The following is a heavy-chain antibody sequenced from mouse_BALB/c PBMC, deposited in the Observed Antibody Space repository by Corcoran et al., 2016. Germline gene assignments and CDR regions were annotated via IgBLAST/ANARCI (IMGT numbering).Heavy chain of an antibody. CDR2: INHYNDGT. D-gene: IGHD1-1*01. V-gene: IGHV1S136*01. CDR3: ARSDYGSSWFAY. Sequence: EVQLQQSRPELVKPGASVKMSCKASGYTFTSYVMHWVKQKPGQGDEWVGYINHYNDGTKYNEKFKGKDTLTSDKSSSTAYMELSSLTSEDSAVYYCARSDYGSSWFAYWGQETLVTVSA. CDR1: GYTFTSYV. J-gene: IGHJ3*01.